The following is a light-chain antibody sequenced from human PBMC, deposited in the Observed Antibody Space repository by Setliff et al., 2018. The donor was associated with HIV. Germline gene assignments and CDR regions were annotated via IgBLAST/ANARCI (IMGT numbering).Light chain of an antibody. CDR1: SSDVGGYNY. CDR2: DVS. CDR3: SSYTRTSPYV. V-gene: IGLV2-14*03. J-gene: IGLJ1*01. Sequence: QSALAQPASVSGSPGQSITISCTGTSSDVGGYNYVSWYQQHPGKAPKLMIYDVSNRPSGVSKRFSGSKSGNTASLTISGLQAEDEADYYCSSYTRTSPYVFGTGTKVTVL.